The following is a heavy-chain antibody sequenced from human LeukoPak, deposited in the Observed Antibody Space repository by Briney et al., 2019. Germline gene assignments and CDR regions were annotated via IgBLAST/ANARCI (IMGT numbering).Heavy chain of an antibody. CDR3: ARGFGPMVRGVMVPFDY. V-gene: IGHV3-23*01. CDR1: GFTFSSYG. CDR2: ISGSGGST. J-gene: IGHJ4*02. D-gene: IGHD3-10*01. Sequence: GGSLRLSCAASGFTFSSYGLSWVRQAPGKGLEWVSAISGSGGSTYYADSVKGRFTISRDNSKNTLYLQTNSLRAEDTAVYYCARGFGPMVRGVMVPFDYWGQGTLVTVSS.